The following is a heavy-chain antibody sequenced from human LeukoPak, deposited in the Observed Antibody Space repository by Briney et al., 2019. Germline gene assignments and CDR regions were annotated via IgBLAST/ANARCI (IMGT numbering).Heavy chain of an antibody. CDR2: ISSSGSII. J-gene: IGHJ5*02. Sequence: GGSLRLSCAASGSTFSLYSMNWVRQAPGKGLEWVAYISSSGSIIHYAESVKGRFTISRDNAKNSLYLQMNSLRAEDTAVYYCARLVTQNYSFDPWGQGTLVTVSS. V-gene: IGHV3-48*04. D-gene: IGHD3-9*01. CDR1: GSTFSLYS. CDR3: ARLVTQNYSFDP.